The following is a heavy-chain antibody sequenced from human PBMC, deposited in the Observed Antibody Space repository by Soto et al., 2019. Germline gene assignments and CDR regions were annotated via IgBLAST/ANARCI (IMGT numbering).Heavy chain of an antibody. J-gene: IGHJ6*02. Sequence: GESLKISCKGSGYSFTSHWIGWVRQMPGKGLEWMGIIYPGDSDTRYSPSFQGQVTISADKSISTAFLQWSSLKASDTAMYYCARPREAGKTYYAVDVWSRGNTVTVSS. CDR2: IYPGDSDT. D-gene: IGHD1-1*01. CDR3: ARPREAGKTYYAVDV. V-gene: IGHV5-51*01. CDR1: GYSFTSHW.